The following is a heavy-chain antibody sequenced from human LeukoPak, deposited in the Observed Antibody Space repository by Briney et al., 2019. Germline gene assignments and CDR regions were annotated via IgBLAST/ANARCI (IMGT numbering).Heavy chain of an antibody. Sequence: PGGSLRLSCAASGFTFDDYAMHWVRQAPGKGLEWVSGISWNSGSIGYADSVKGRFTISRDNAKNSLYLQMNSLRAEDTALYYCAKDRSSSWFNPLFDYWGQGTLVTVSS. D-gene: IGHD6-13*01. CDR1: GFTFDDYA. CDR2: ISWNSGSI. CDR3: AKDRSSSWFNPLFDY. J-gene: IGHJ4*02. V-gene: IGHV3-9*01.